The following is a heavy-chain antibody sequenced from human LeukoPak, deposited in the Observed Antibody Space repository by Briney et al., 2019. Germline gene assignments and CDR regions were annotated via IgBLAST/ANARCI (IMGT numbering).Heavy chain of an antibody. CDR2: IRYDGSNK. J-gene: IGHJ4*02. V-gene: IGHV3-30*02. D-gene: IGHD6-13*01. CDR3: SPAQHGSWSGDEVESDY. CDR1: GFTFSSYG. Sequence: PGGSLRLSCAASGFTFSSYGMHWVRQAPGKGLEWVAFIRYDGSNKYYADSVKGRFTISRDNSKNTLYLQMNSLRAEDTAVYYCSPAQHGSWSGDEVESDYWGQGTLVTVSS.